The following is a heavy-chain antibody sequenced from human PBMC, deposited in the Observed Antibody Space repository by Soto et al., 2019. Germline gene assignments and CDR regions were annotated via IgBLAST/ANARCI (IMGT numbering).Heavy chain of an antibody. Sequence: PGGSLRLSCAASGFTFSGSAVHWVRQASGKGLEWVGRTRNKANSYTTEYAASVKGRFTISRDDSKNSLYLQMNSLKTEDTAVYYCARGPVGAYYYYYGMDVWGQGTTVTVSS. J-gene: IGHJ6*02. CDR2: TRNKANSYTT. CDR3: ARGPVGAYYYYYGMDV. CDR1: GFTFSGSA. V-gene: IGHV3-72*01.